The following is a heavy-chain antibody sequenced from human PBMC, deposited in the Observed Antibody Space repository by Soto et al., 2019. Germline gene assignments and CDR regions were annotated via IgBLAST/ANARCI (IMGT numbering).Heavy chain of an antibody. V-gene: IGHV3-23*01. CDR1: GFTFSSYA. J-gene: IGHJ4*02. CDR2: IGGTDGKT. Sequence: EVQLLESGGDLVQPGGSLRLSCAASGFTFSSYAMSWVRQAPGKGLEWVAAIGGTDGKTYYADSVKGRFTISRDNSENTLYLQMSRLRAEDTAVYFCAKGMFSSSPAAAGSFDYWGQGALVIVSS. CDR3: AKGMFSSSPAAAGSFDY. D-gene: IGHD3-10*01.